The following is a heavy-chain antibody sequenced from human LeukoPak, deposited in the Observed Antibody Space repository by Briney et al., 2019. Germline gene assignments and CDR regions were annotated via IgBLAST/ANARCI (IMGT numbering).Heavy chain of an antibody. Sequence: ASVRVSCKTSGYTFTNVDINWLRQAPGQGLEWMGWMSPNSGDTGYAQKFQGRVSMTRDTSISTAYMELSSLRSEDTAVYYCASNPPNTGDFYYWGLGSLVTVSS. CDR3: ASNPPNTGDFYY. CDR1: GYTFTNVD. J-gene: IGHJ4*02. D-gene: IGHD1-1*01. CDR2: MSPNSGDT. V-gene: IGHV1-8*01.